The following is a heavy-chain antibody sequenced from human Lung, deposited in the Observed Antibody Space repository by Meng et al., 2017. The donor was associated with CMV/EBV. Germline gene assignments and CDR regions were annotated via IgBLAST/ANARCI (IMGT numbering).Heavy chain of an antibody. CDR1: GFTFDDYA. V-gene: IGHV3-9*01. CDR3: AKDIRGRTYYYYGMDV. CDR2: ISWNSGSI. Sequence: SXRLXXAASGFTFDDYAMHWVRQAPGKGLEWVSGISWNSGSIGYADSVKGRFTISRDNAKNSLYLQMNSLRAEDTALYYCAKDIRGRTYYYYGMDVWGQGTTVTVSS. J-gene: IGHJ6*02.